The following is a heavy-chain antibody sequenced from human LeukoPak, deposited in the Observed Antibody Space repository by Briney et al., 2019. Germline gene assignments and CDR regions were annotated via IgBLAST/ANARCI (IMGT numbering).Heavy chain of an antibody. Sequence: GGSLRLSCAASGFTFSGYDMHWVRQAAGKGLDWVSTIGAAGDTYYLDSVKGRFTISRENAKNSSYLQLNSLQAGDTAVYYCIRAQPRSNLDYWGQGTLVTVSS. J-gene: IGHJ4*02. CDR2: IGAAGDT. V-gene: IGHV3-13*01. CDR1: GFTFSGYD. CDR3: IRAQPRSNLDY. D-gene: IGHD6-13*01.